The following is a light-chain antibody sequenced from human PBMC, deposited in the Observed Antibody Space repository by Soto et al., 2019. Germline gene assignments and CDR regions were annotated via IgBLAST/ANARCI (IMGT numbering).Light chain of an antibody. J-gene: IGKJ1*01. CDR1: QNVNSN. V-gene: IGKV3-15*01. Sequence: EMLMTQSPATLSVSPGERATLSCRASQNVNSNLAWYQQKPGQAPRLLIYVASTRATGIPARFSGSGSGTEFTLTISSLQSEDSAVYYCHQYNNWPSWTFGQGTKVEIK. CDR3: HQYNNWPSWT. CDR2: VAS.